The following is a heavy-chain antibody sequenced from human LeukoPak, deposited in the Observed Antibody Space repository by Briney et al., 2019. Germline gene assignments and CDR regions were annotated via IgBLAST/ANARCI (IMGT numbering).Heavy chain of an antibody. CDR3: ARDLGLNNAFDI. V-gene: IGHV5-51*01. CDR1: GYSFTNYW. J-gene: IGHJ3*02. CDR2: VYPGGSDT. Sequence: GESLKISCKISGYSFTNYWIGWVRQMPGKGLEWMGIVYPGGSDTRYSPSFQGLVTISADKSITTAYLQWSSLKASDTAIYYCARDLGLNNAFDIWGQGTMVTVSS. D-gene: IGHD7-27*01.